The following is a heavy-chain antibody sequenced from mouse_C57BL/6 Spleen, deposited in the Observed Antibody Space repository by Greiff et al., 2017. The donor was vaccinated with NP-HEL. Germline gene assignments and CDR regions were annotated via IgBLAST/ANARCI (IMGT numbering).Heavy chain of an antibody. CDR3: ARSPHYYGSSVFDY. CDR1: GYTFTDYN. CDR2: INPNNGGT. V-gene: IGHV1-18*01. D-gene: IGHD1-1*01. J-gene: IGHJ2*01. Sequence: EVQLQQSGPELVKPGASVKIPCKASGYTFTDYNMDWVKQSHGKSLEWIGDINPNNGGTIYNQKFKGKATLTVDKSSSTAYMELRSLTSEDTAVYYCARSPHYYGSSVFDYWGQGTTLTVSS.